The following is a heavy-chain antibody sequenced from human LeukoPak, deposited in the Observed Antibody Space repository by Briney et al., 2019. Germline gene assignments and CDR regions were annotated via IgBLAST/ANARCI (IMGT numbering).Heavy chain of an antibody. J-gene: IGHJ4*02. Sequence: PGGSLRLSCAASGFTFSSYAMHWVRQAPGKGLEWVAVISYDGSNKYYADSVKGRFTISRDNSKNTLYLQMNSLRAEDTAVYYCAKGRVSSGYYLDYWGQGTLVTVSS. CDR1: GFTFSSYA. D-gene: IGHD3-22*01. CDR3: AKGRVSSGYYLDY. CDR2: ISYDGSNK. V-gene: IGHV3-30-3*01.